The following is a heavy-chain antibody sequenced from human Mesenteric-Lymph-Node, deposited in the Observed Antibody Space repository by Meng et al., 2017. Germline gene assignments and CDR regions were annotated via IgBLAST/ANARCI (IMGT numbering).Heavy chain of an antibody. D-gene: IGHD5-18*01. CDR1: GDSISSVYF. CDR3: ARVGWRQWSFDL. V-gene: IGHV4-30-4*01. J-gene: IGHJ2*01. CDR2: IYHGGST. Sequence: QVPLQESGPGLVKPSQTLSLTCTVSGDSISSVYFWSWIRQPPGKGLEWIGYIYHGGSTDYNPSLRSRVTISVDTSNNQFSLKLSSVTAADTAVYYCARVGWRQWSFDLWGRGTLVTVSS.